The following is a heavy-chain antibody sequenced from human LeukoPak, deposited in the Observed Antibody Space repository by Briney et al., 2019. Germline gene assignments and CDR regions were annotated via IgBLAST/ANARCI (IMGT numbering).Heavy chain of an antibody. CDR3: ARGLSGGYTRIFGIYYYGMDV. J-gene: IGHJ6*02. Sequence: GSLRLSCAASGFTFSSYAMSWVRQSPNKGLEWIGEIEDTGSTNYNPSLKSRVTMSVDTSKNQFSLTLSSVTAADTAVYYCARGLSGGYTRIFGIYYYGMDVWGQGTRVTVSS. D-gene: IGHD2-15*01. CDR1: GFTFSSYA. CDR2: IEDTGST. V-gene: IGHV4-34*01.